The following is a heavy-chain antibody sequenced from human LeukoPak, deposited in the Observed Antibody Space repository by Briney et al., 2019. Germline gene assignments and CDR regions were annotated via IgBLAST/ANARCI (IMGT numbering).Heavy chain of an antibody. D-gene: IGHD6-19*01. Sequence: QPGGSLRLSCAASGFTFSSYWMHWVRQAPGKGLVWVSRIDSDGSSTTYADSVKGRFTISRDNAKNTLYLQMNSLRAEDTAVYYCARPLYSSGSFDLWGRGTLVTVSS. CDR2: IDSDGSST. V-gene: IGHV3-74*01. CDR3: ARPLYSSGSFDL. CDR1: GFTFSSYW. J-gene: IGHJ2*01.